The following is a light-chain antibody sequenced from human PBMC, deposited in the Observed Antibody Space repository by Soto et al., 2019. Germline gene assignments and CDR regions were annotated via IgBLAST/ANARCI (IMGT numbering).Light chain of an antibody. CDR2: GAS. CDR1: QSVSSSY. J-gene: IGKJ4*01. Sequence: EIVLTQSPGTLSLSPGERATLSCRASQSVSSSYLAWYQQKPGQAPRLFIYGASSRATGIPDRFSGSGSGTDFTLTISRLEPEDFAVYYCQQYGSSVLTFGGGTKVEIK. CDR3: QQYGSSVLT. V-gene: IGKV3-20*01.